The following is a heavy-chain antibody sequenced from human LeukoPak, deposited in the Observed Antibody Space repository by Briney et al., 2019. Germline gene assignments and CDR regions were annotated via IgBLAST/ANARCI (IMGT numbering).Heavy chain of an antibody. CDR2: IYYSGST. V-gene: IGHV4-59*01. Sequence: SETLSLTCTVSGGSISSYYWSWIRQPPGKGLEWIGYIYYSGSTNYNPSLKSRVTISVDTSKNQFSLKLSSVTAADTAVYYCASALRGYCSGGSCYCYDAFDIWGQGTMVTVSS. CDR3: ASALRGYCSGGSCYCYDAFDI. D-gene: IGHD2-15*01. J-gene: IGHJ3*02. CDR1: GGSISSYY.